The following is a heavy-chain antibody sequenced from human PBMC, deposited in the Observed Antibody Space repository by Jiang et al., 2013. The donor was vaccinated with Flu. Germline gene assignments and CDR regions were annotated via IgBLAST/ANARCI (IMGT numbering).Heavy chain of an antibody. CDR2: ISGSGGST. V-gene: IGHV3-23*01. J-gene: IGHJ4*02. D-gene: IGHD2-2*01. CDR3: AKGEVEYQLLTFDY. Sequence: AISGSGGSTYYADSVKGRFTISRDNSKNTLYLQMNSLRAEDTAVYYCAKGEVEYQLLTFDYWGQGTLVTVSS.